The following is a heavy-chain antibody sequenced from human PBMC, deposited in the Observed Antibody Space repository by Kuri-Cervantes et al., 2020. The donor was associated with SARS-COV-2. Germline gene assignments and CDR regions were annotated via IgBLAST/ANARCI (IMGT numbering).Heavy chain of an antibody. CDR2: VKTNSGNT. J-gene: IGHJ4*02. Sequence: ASVKVSCKAPETTFPNYDINWVRQATGQGLEWMGMVKTNSGNTLYAQIFQGRVTMTRDTSTSTVYMELSSLTSEDTAIYYCYCAPKEGFDSCGQGTLVTVSS. V-gene: IGHV1-8*01. D-gene: IGHD2-21*01. CDR3: YCAPKEGFDS. CDR1: ETTFPNYD.